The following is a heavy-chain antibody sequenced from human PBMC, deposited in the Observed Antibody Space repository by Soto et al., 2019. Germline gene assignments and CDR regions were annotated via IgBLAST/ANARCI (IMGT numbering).Heavy chain of an antibody. D-gene: IGHD3-16*02. CDR2: IYYTGST. CDR1: GDSIKHYY. J-gene: IGHJ4*02. Sequence: PSETLSLTCTVSGDSIKHYYWSWIRQPPGKRLEWIGYIYYTGSTTYNPSLESRVTMSVDTSKNQFYLKLSSVNAADTAVYYCAKYRRTEEEGFTLDSWGRGTPVT. CDR3: AKYRRTEEEGFTLDS. V-gene: IGHV4-59*01.